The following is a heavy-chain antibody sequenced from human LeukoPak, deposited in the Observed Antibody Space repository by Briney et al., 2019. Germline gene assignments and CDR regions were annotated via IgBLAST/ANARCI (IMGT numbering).Heavy chain of an antibody. Sequence: GGSLRLSCTASGFTFGDYAMSWVRQAPGKGLEWVGFIRSKAYGGTAEYAASVKGRFTISRDDSKSIVYLQMSSLKTEDTAVYYCSRGDYYDSGGYYLLFDYWGQGTLVTVSS. D-gene: IGHD3-22*01. J-gene: IGHJ4*02. V-gene: IGHV3-49*04. CDR3: SRGDYYDSGGYYLLFDY. CDR2: IRSKAYGGTA. CDR1: GFTFGDYA.